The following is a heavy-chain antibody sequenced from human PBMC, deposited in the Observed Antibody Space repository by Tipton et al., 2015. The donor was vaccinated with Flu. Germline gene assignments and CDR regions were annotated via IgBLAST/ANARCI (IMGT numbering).Heavy chain of an antibody. CDR3: SRDFCSGGFCYPDY. Sequence: TLSLTCTVSGYFINSGYYWGWIRQSPGEGLQWIASIYRTGSTYYNPSLKSRVTMSVDTTKNLFYLKLTYVTAADMAVYYCSRDFCSGGFCYPDYWGQGTLVTVSS. D-gene: IGHD2-15*01. CDR2: IYRTGST. V-gene: IGHV4-38-2*02. CDR1: GYFINSGYY. J-gene: IGHJ4*02.